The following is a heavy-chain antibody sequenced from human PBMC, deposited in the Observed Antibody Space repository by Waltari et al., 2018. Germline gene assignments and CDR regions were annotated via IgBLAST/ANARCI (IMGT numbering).Heavy chain of an antibody. V-gene: IGHV3-30*18. Sequence: QVQLVESGGGVVQPGRSLRLSCAASGFTFSSYGMHWVRQAPGKGLEWVAVISYDGSNKDYADSVKGRFTISRDNSKNTLYLQMNSLRAEDTAVYYCAKLLYYYDSSGVDYWGQGTLVTVSS. CDR3: AKLLYYYDSSGVDY. CDR2: ISYDGSNK. D-gene: IGHD3-22*01. CDR1: GFTFSSYG. J-gene: IGHJ4*02.